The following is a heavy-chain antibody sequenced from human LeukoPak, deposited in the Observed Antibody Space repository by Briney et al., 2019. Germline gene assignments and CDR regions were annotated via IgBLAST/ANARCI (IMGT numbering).Heavy chain of an antibody. V-gene: IGHV1-2*02. D-gene: IGHD6-6*01. CDR3: ARTYSSSSDYYYYMDV. CDR2: INPNSGGT. Sequence: GASVNVSCKASGYTFTGYYMHWVRQARGQGLEWMGWINPNSGGTNYAQKFQGRVTMTRDTSISTAYMELSRLRSDDTAVYYCARTYSSSSDYYYYMDVWGKGTTVTVSS. CDR1: GYTFTGYY. J-gene: IGHJ6*03.